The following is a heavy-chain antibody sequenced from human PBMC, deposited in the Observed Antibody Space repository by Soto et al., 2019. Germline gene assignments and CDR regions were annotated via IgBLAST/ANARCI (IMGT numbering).Heavy chain of an antibody. Sequence: QVQLLQSGAEVKEPGASVKVSCKASGYNFVTFGVSWVRQAPGQGLQWMGWITPDNGNTNYAQNFQGRATMHTDTSTSAAYMEVRSLRSDDTAVDYCARLAPCGGGTCYSPPLDLWGQGALVTVSS. CDR1: GYNFVTFG. V-gene: IGHV1-18*01. D-gene: IGHD2-15*01. CDR3: ARLAPCGGGTCYSPPLDL. CDR2: ITPDNGNT. J-gene: IGHJ5*02.